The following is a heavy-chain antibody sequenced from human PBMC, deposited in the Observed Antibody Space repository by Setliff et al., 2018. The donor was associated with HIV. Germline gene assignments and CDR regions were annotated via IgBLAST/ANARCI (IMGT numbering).Heavy chain of an antibody. D-gene: IGHD1-1*01. CDR2: INGYSGET. Sequence: VKVSCKSSGYTFSNFGVSWVRQAPGQGLEWLGNINGYSGETHFSPRLQGRLTMTTDTSTDTVYLELRSLASDDTAIYYCAREAPRYASGAFDMWGLGTMVTVSS. CDR1: GYTFSNFG. CDR3: AREAPRYASGAFDM. V-gene: IGHV1-18*01. J-gene: IGHJ3*02.